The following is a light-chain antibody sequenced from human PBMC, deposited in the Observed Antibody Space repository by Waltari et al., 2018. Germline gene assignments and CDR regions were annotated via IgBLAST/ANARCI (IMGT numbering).Light chain of an antibody. CDR2: DFS. J-gene: IGLJ2*01. CDR1: SSDIDSYNF. CDR3: NSYTTGSSLTVI. V-gene: IGLV2-14*01. Sequence: QSALTQPASVSGSPGQSITISCAGTSSDIDSYNFVSWYQQHPGKSPNRIIYDFSNRPSGVSDRFSGSKAGNTASLTISGLQADDEATYYCNSYTTGSSLTVIFGGGTKLTVL.